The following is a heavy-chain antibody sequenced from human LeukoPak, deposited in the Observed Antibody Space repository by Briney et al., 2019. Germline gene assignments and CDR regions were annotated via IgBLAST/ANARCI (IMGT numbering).Heavy chain of an antibody. CDR1: GLTLSYHW. CDR2: MNSDGSST. D-gene: IGHD4-11*01. J-gene: IGHJ4*02. V-gene: IGHV3-74*01. CDR3: AKDRSDYSNYALGVLDY. Sequence: PGGSLRLSCAASGLTLSYHWMHWVRQAPGKGLVWVSRMNSDGSSTTYGDSVKGRFTISRDNSKNTLYLQMNSLRAEDTAVYYCAKDRSDYSNYALGVLDYWGQGTLVTVSS.